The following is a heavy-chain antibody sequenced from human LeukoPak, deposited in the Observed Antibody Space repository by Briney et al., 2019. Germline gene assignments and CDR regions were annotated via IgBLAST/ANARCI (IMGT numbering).Heavy chain of an antibody. CDR3: ARGFKDGDCSGGSCYFHYFDC. CDR2: INHSGST. CDR1: GGSFSDYY. J-gene: IGHJ4*02. V-gene: IGHV4-34*01. D-gene: IGHD2-15*01. Sequence: SETLSLTCAVYGGSFSDYYWNWIRQPPGKGLEWIGEINHSGSTNYNPSLKSRVTISVDTSKNQFSLRLSSVTDADTAVYYCARGFKDGDCSGGSCYFHYFDCWGQGTLVTVSS.